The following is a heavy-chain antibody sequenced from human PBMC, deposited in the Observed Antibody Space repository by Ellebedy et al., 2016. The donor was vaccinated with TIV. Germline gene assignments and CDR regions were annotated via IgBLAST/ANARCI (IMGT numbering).Heavy chain of an antibody. D-gene: IGHD3-16*01. J-gene: IGHJ3*02. CDR1: GFTFSSYA. V-gene: IGHV3-23*01. CDR3: ARAGLYMITFGEFDGAFDI. Sequence: GESLKISCAASGFTFSSYAMSWVRQAPGKGLEWVSAISGSGGSTYYADSVKGRFTISRDNAKNSLYLQMKSLRAEATAAYYCARAGLYMITFGEFDGAFDIWGQGTMVTVSS. CDR2: ISGSGGST.